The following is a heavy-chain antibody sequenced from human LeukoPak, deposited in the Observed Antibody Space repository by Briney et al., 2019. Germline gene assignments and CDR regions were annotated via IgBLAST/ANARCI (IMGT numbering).Heavy chain of an antibody. V-gene: IGHV3-23*01. D-gene: IGHD3-3*01. CDR1: GFTFSSYA. CDR2: ISGSGGTT. CDR3: ARDRAWNYFDY. J-gene: IGHJ4*02. Sequence: GGSLRLSCAASGFTFSSYAMSWVRQAPGKGLEWVSAISGSGGTTYYADSVKGRFTISRDNSKNTLYLQMDSLRAEDTAVYYCARDRAWNYFDYWGQGTLVTVSS.